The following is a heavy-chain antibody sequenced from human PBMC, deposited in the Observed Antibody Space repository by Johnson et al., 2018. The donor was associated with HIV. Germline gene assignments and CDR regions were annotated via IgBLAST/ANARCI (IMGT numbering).Heavy chain of an antibody. J-gene: IGHJ3*02. CDR1: GFTVSSNY. Sequence: MQLVESGGGLIQPWGSLRLSCAASGFTVSSNYMSWVRQAPGKGLEWVSVIYSGGSTYYADSVKGRFTISRYNSKNTLYLQMNSLRAEDTAVYYCARTSLEWLLFAFDIWGQGTMVTVSS. V-gene: IGHV3-53*01. CDR3: ARTSLEWLLFAFDI. D-gene: IGHD3-3*01. CDR2: IYSGGST.